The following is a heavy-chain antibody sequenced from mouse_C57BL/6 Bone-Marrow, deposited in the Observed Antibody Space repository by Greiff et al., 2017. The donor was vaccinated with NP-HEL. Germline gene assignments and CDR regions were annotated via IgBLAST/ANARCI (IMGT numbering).Heavy chain of an antibody. V-gene: IGHV5-4*01. J-gene: IGHJ2*01. Sequence: EVKLVESGGGLVKPGGSLKLSCAASGFTFSSYAMSWVRQTPEKRLEWVATISDGGSYTYYPDNVKGRFTFSRDNAKNNLYLQMSNLKSEDTAMYYCARDLLPDYWGQGTTLTVSS. CDR2: ISDGGSYT. CDR1: GFTFSSYA. CDR3: ARDLLPDY.